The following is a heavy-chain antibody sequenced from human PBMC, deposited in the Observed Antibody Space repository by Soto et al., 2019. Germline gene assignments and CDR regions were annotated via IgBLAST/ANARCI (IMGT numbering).Heavy chain of an antibody. D-gene: IGHD3-3*01. CDR2: ISGSGGTT. V-gene: IGHV3-23*01. CDR3: AKDSWAIFGVPAGEYYAMDV. CDR1: GFTFENYA. J-gene: IGHJ6*02. Sequence: GGSLRLSCVASGFTFENYAMSWVRQAPGKGLEWVSAISGSGGTTYYSDSVKGRFTISRDNSKNTVYLQMNDLRVEDAAEYFCAKDSWAIFGVPAGEYYAMDVWGQGTTVTVPS.